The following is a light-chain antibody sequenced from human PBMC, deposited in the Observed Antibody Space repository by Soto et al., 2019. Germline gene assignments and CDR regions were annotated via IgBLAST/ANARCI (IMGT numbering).Light chain of an antibody. CDR3: CSYAGSSTVV. CDR2: EDS. V-gene: IGLV2-23*01. Sequence: QSALTQPASVSGSPGQSITISCTGTSSDVGSYNLVSWYQQYPGKVPKLMIYEDSKRPSGVSNRFSGSKSGNTASLTISGLQAEDKADYYCCSYAGSSTVVFGGGTKLTVL. CDR1: SSDVGSYNL. J-gene: IGLJ2*01.